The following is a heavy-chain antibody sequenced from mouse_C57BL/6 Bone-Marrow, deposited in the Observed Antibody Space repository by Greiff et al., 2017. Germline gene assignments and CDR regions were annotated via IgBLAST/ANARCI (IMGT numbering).Heavy chain of an antibody. CDR1: GYTFTSYG. Sequence: QVQLQQSGAEPARPAASAFLSCKASGYTFTSYGISWVKQRTGQGLEWIGEIYPRSGNNYYNEKFKGKATLTADKSSSTAYMELRSLTSEDSAVYFCARFVFDYWGQGTTLTVSS. J-gene: IGHJ2*01. CDR3: ARFVFDY. V-gene: IGHV1-81*01. CDR2: IYPRSGNN.